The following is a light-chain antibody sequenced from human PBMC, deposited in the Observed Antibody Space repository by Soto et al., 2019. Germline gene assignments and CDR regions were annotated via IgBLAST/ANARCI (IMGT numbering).Light chain of an antibody. CDR2: RAS. J-gene: IGKJ2*01. Sequence: DIQMTQSPSTLSASVGDRVTITCPASQSIDSWLAWYQQKPGKAPKLLIYRASSLESGVPSRFSGSGSGTEFTLTISSLQPDDFATYYCQQYKTYMYTFAQGTKLEIK. CDR3: QQYKTYMYT. V-gene: IGKV1-5*03. CDR1: QSIDSW.